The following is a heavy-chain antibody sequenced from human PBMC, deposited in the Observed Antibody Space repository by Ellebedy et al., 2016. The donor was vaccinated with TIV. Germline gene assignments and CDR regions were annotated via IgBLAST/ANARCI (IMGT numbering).Heavy chain of an antibody. V-gene: IGHV3-21*06. CDR3: AKSTVINPEGDAYDI. D-gene: IGHD4-23*01. Sequence: GESPKISCAASGFTFSSFGMNWVRQASGKGLEWVSSIDSSGTYIYYADSVKGRFTISRDNTKNSLYLHMNSLRAEDTAVYYCAKSTVINPEGDAYDIWGQGTKVTVSS. CDR2: IDSSGTYI. J-gene: IGHJ3*02. CDR1: GFTFSSFG.